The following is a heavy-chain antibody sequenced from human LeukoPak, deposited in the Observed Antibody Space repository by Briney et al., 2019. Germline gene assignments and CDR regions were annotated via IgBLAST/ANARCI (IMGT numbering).Heavy chain of an antibody. V-gene: IGHV4-61*09. D-gene: IGHD3-22*01. Sequence: SETLSLTCTVSGGSISSGSYYWSWIRQPAGKGLEWIGHIYNSGSTNYNPSLNSRVTISVDTSKNQFSLKLSSVTAADTAVYFCARGILRDYYDSSGFYHRGGVGYWGQGTLVTVSS. CDR3: ARGILRDYYDSSGFYHRGGVGY. CDR1: GGSISSGSYY. CDR2: IYNSGST. J-gene: IGHJ4*02.